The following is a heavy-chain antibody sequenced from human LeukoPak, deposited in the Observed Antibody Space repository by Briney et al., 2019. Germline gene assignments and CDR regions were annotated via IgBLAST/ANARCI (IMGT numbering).Heavy chain of an antibody. J-gene: IGHJ4*02. Sequence: SVKVSCKASGFTFTSSAMQWVRQARGQRLEWIGWIVVGSGNTNYAQKFQERVTITRDMSTSTAYMELSSLRSEDTAVYYCARDLYGSGRYQRDYWGQGTLVTVSS. CDR2: IVVGSGNT. CDR3: ARDLYGSGRYQRDY. D-gene: IGHD3-10*01. V-gene: IGHV1-58*02. CDR1: GFTFTSSA.